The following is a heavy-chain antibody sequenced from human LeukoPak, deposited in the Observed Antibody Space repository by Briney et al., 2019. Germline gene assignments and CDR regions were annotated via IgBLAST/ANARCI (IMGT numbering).Heavy chain of an antibody. D-gene: IGHD2-2*03. CDR1: GFTLNTYG. J-gene: IGHJ4*02. Sequence: GGSLRLSCVASGFTLNTYGMHWVRQAPGKGLEWVAFIRFDGSNKYYADSVKGRFTISRDNSKNTLYLQMKSLRPEDTAVYFCARGDGYCSSASCSGNWGQGTLVTVSS. CDR2: IRFDGSNK. V-gene: IGHV3-30*02. CDR3: ARGDGYCSSASCSGN.